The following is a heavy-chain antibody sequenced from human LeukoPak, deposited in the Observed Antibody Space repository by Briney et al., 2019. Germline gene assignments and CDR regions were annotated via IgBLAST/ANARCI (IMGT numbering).Heavy chain of an antibody. J-gene: IGHJ4*02. CDR1: GFTFSNYI. D-gene: IGHD6-19*01. CDR3: AKDQWLVLNY. V-gene: IGHV3-21*01. Sequence: GGSLRLSCAASGFTFSNYIMNWVPQATGKGLEWVSSISSSSSYIYYADAVKGRFTISRDNAKNSLYLQMNSLRSDDAALYYCAKDQWLVLNYWGQGTLVTVSS. CDR2: ISSSSSYI.